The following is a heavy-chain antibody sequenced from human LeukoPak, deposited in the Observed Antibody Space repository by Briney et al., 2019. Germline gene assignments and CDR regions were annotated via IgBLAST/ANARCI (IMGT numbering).Heavy chain of an antibody. D-gene: IGHD2-2*02. Sequence: GGSLRLSCAASGFTFSIYAMSWVRQAPGKGLEWVSSISNDARRTYYPDSVKGRFTISRDNSKNTVYLQMNSLRAEDTAVYYCAKAVSCSSTSCYRSYGMDVWGQGTTVTVSS. V-gene: IGHV3-23*01. CDR2: ISNDARRT. CDR1: GFTFSIYA. J-gene: IGHJ6*02. CDR3: AKAVSCSSTSCYRSYGMDV.